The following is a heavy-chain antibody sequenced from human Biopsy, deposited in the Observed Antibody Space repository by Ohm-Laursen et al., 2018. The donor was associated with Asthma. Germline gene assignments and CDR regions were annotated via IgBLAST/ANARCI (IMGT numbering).Heavy chain of an antibody. V-gene: IGHV3-7*01. Sequence: SLRLSCAASGFTFGDYWMSWVRQVPGKGLEWVANIKHDGSEKNHVDSLKGRFTISRDNAKNSLFLQMNNLRAEDTAVYYCVRSGTKWELYDAFDIWGQGTMVTVSS. D-gene: IGHD1/OR15-1a*01. CDR2: IKHDGSEK. J-gene: IGHJ3*02. CDR1: GFTFGDYW. CDR3: VRSGTKWELYDAFDI.